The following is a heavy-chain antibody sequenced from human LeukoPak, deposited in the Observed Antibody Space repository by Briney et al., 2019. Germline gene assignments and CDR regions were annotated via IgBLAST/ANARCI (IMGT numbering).Heavy chain of an antibody. CDR3: AREDIAVAGKDY. J-gene: IGHJ4*02. D-gene: IGHD6-19*01. CDR2: IYYSGST. CDR1: GGSISSGSYY. V-gene: IGHV4-39*07. Sequence: SETLSLTCTVSGGSISSGSYYWGWIRQPPGKGLEWIGSIYYSGSTYYNPSLKSRVTISVDTSKNQFSLKLSSVTAADTAVYYCAREDIAVAGKDYWGQGTLVTVSS.